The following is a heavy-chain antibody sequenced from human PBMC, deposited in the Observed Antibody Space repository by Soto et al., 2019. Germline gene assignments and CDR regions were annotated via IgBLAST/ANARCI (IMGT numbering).Heavy chain of an antibody. V-gene: IGHV1-69*06. CDR2: ITPIFGTA. CDR3: AIRGYSYSSQYYYYYGMDV. J-gene: IGHJ6*02. D-gene: IGHD5-18*01. Sequence: SVKVSCKASGGTFSSYAISWVRQAPGQGLEWMGGITPIFGTANYAQKFQGRVTITADKSTSTAYMELSSLRSEDTAVYYCAIRGYSYSSQYYYYYGMDVWGQGTTVTVSS. CDR1: GGTFSSYA.